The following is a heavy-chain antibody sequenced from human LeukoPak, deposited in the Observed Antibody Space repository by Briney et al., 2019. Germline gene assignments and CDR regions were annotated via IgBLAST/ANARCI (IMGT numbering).Heavy chain of an antibody. D-gene: IGHD2-15*01. CDR3: AREGRLRPSHIDY. V-gene: IGHV3-48*04. Sequence: GGSLRLSCVASGFTFSTYSINWVRQAPGQGLDWVSYISSDSNTIYYADSVRGRFTISRDNAQNLLYLQMNSLRAEDTAVYYCAREGRLRPSHIDYWGQGTLVTVSS. CDR2: ISSDSNTI. J-gene: IGHJ4*02. CDR1: GFTFSTYS.